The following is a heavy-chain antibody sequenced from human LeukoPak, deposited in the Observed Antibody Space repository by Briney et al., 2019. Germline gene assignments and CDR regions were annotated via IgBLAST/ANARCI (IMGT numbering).Heavy chain of an antibody. Sequence: GGSLRLSCAASGFTFSSYEMNWVRQAPGKGLEWVSSISSSKSYIFYADSVKGRFTISRDNAKNSLYLEMTSLRAEDTAVYYCASGSPAGDYWGQGTLVTVSS. CDR1: GFTFSSYE. CDR2: ISSSKSYI. CDR3: ASGSPAGDY. D-gene: IGHD1-26*01. V-gene: IGHV3-21*01. J-gene: IGHJ4*02.